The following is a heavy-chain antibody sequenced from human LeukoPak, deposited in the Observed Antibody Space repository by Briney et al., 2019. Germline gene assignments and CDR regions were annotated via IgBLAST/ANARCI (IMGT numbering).Heavy chain of an antibody. J-gene: IGHJ5*02. V-gene: IGHV4-59*01. CDR2: IYYSGSS. CDR1: GGSISSDY. D-gene: IGHD4-23*01. Sequence: SETLSLTCTVSGGSISSDYWNWIRQPPGEGLEWIGNIYYSGSSNYNPSLKSRVTISLDTSKNQFSLNLSSVTAADTAVYYCAKRSGGTFLNWFDPWGQGTLVTVSS. CDR3: AKRSGGTFLNWFDP.